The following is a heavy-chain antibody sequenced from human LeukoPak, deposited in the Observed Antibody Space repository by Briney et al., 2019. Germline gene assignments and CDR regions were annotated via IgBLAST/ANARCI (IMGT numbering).Heavy chain of an antibody. D-gene: IGHD3-22*01. Sequence: SENLSLTCTVSGGAISSYYWSWIRQPPGKGLGWIGYIYDSGSTNYNPSLKSRVTISVDTSKDQFSLKLSSVTAADTAVYYCACLTTADAFDIWGQGTMVTVSS. CDR1: GGAISSYY. CDR2: IYDSGST. J-gene: IGHJ3*02. V-gene: IGHV4-59*01. CDR3: ACLTTADAFDI.